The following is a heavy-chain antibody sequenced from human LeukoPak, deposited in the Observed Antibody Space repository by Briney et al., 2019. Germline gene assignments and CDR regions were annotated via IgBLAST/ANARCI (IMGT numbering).Heavy chain of an antibody. CDR2: IXGXXGRT. CDR3: AKEIAAAGTGYYYYGMDV. CDR1: GFXFXSYA. J-gene: IGHJ6*02. V-gene: IGHV3-23*01. Sequence: PGGSLRVSCAASGFXFXSYAMXWXXXAPGXGLXWVXXIXGXXGRTYYADSVKXRFTISRDNSKNTLYLQMNSLRAEDTAVYYCAKEIAAAGTGYYYYGMDVWGQGTTVTVSS. D-gene: IGHD6-13*01.